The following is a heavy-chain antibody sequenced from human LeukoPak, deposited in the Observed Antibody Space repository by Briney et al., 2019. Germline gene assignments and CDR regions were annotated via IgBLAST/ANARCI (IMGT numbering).Heavy chain of an antibody. J-gene: IGHJ4*02. V-gene: IGHV3-30*18. CDR2: ISYDGSNK. CDR1: GFTFSSYG. D-gene: IGHD3-16*01. CDR3: AKDRGGDDAMMGY. Sequence: GGSLRLSCAASGFTFSSYGMHWVRQAPGKGLEWVAVISYDGSNKYYADSVKGRFTIPRDNSKNTLYLQMNSLRAEDMAVYYCAKDRGGDDAMMGYWGQGTLVTVSS.